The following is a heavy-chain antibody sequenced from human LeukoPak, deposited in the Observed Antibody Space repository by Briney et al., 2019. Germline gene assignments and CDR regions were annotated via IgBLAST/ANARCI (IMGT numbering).Heavy chain of an antibody. D-gene: IGHD3-22*01. CDR1: GVTVRSNY. CDR2: IYSGGST. CDR3: ARGLRGYYHGYYFDY. V-gene: IGHV3-53*01. Sequence: AGTRRFSGAASGVTVRSNYMSGFGQAPGKGLSGVSVIYSGGSTYYADSVKGRFTISRDNSKNTLYLQMNSLRAEDTAVYYCARGLRGYYHGYYFDYWGREPWSPSPQ. J-gene: IGHJ4*02.